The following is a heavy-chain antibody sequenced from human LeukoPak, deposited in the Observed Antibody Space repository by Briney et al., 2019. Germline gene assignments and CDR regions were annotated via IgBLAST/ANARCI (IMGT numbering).Heavy chain of an antibody. D-gene: IGHD6-13*01. Sequence: PGGSLRLSCAASGFTFDDYAMHWVRQAPGKGLEWVSGISWNSGSIGYADSVKGRFTISRDNAKNSLYLQMNSLRAEDTALYYCAKDMRFRWGIAAGHFDYWGQGTLVTVSS. J-gene: IGHJ4*02. CDR1: GFTFDDYA. CDR2: ISWNSGSI. CDR3: AKDMRFRWGIAAGHFDY. V-gene: IGHV3-9*01.